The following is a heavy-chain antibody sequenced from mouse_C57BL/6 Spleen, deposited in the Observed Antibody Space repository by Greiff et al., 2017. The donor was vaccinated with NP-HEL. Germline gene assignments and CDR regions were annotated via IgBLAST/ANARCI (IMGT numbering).Heavy chain of an antibody. D-gene: IGHD1-2*01. CDR1: GFTFSDYG. Sequence: EVMLVESGGGLVKPGGSLKLSCAASGFTFSDYGMHWVRQAPEKGLEWVAYISSGSSTIYYADTVKGRFIISRDNAKNTLFLQMTSLRSEDTAMYYCARGTGYAWFAYWGQGTLVTVSA. CDR3: ARGTGYAWFAY. J-gene: IGHJ3*01. V-gene: IGHV5-17*01. CDR2: ISSGSSTI.